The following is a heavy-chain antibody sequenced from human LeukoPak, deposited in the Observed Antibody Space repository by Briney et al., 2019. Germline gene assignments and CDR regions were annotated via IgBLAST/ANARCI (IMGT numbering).Heavy chain of an antibody. V-gene: IGHV3-21*01. CDR2: ISSSSSYI. Sequence: GGSLRLSCAASGFTFSSYSMNWVRQAPGKGLEWVPSISSSSSYIYYADSVKGRFTISRDNAKNSLYLQMNSLRAEDTVVYYCARDYTYYDIFGLPHGGDHFDYWGQRTLVTVSS. D-gene: IGHD3-9*01. J-gene: IGHJ4*02. CDR3: ARDYTYYDIFGLPHGGDHFDY. CDR1: GFTFSSYS.